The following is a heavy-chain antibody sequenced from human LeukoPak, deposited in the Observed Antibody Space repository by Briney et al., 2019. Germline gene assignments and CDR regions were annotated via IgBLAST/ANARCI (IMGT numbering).Heavy chain of an antibody. V-gene: IGHV3-48*02. Sequence: PGGSLRLSCAASGFSFSSYGMNWVRQAPGKGLEWVSYIDPTSRSIYYADSVKGRFTVSRDNAKNSLFLQMNSLRDEDTAVYFCARKLALWGQGTLVTVSS. J-gene: IGHJ4*02. CDR3: ARKLAL. CDR1: GFSFSSYG. CDR2: IDPTSRSI.